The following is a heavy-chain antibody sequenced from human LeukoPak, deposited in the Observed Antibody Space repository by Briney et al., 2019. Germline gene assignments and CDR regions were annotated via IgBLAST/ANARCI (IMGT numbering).Heavy chain of an antibody. CDR1: GGSISGYY. D-gene: IGHD5-18*01. J-gene: IGHJ4*02. CDR2: ISNGGSS. CDR3: AGAQRGYTHGYLGGGYFDY. V-gene: IGHV4-59*12. Sequence: SETLSLTCTVSGGSISGYYWSWVRQPPGKGLEWIGYISNGGSSSYNPSLKSRGTMSVDTSKRQFSLNLTPVTAADTAVYYCAGAQRGYTHGYLGGGYFDYWGQGTLVTVSS.